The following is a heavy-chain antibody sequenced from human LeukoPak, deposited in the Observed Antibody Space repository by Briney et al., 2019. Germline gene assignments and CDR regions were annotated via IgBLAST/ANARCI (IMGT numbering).Heavy chain of an antibody. V-gene: IGHV4-61*02. CDR1: GGSISSGSYY. Sequence: SETLSLTCAVSGGSISSGSYYWSWIRQPAGKGLEWIGRIYTSGSTNYNPSLKSRVTISVDTSKNQFSLKLSSVTAADTAVYYCARDCSGGSCYSGVGVDPWGQGTLVTVSS. D-gene: IGHD2-15*01. CDR3: ARDCSGGSCYSGVGVDP. CDR2: IYTSGST. J-gene: IGHJ5*02.